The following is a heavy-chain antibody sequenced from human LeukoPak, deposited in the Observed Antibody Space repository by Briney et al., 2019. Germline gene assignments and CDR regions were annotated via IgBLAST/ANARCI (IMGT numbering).Heavy chain of an antibody. V-gene: IGHV4-34*01. CDR3: ARGIVVVTAIPPDAFDI. D-gene: IGHD2-21*02. CDR2: INHSGST. J-gene: IGHJ3*02. CDR1: GGSFSGYY. Sequence: SETLSLTCAVYGGSFSGYYWSWIRQPPGRGLEWIGEINHSGSTNYNPSLKSRVTISVDTSKNQFSLKLSSVTAADTAVYYCARGIVVVTAIPPDAFDIWGQGTMVTVS.